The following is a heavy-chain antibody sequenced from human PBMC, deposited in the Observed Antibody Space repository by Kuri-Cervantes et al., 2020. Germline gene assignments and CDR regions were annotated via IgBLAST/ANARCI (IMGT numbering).Heavy chain of an antibody. Sequence: ESLKISCTVSGASIRSHYWTWIRQPAGKGLEWIGRVFISGDTDYNSSLKSRLTISADRSQNQFSLKLSSVTAADTAVYYCARATSGGPPYYYYMDVWGKGTTVTVSS. D-gene: IGHD3-16*01. V-gene: IGHV4-4*07. CDR2: VFISGDT. CDR3: ARATSGGPPYYYYMDV. J-gene: IGHJ6*03. CDR1: GASIRSHY.